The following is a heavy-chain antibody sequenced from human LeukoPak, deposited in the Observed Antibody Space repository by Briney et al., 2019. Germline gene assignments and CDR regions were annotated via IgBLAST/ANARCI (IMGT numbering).Heavy chain of an antibody. J-gene: IGHJ5*02. Sequence: SQTLSLTCTVSGGSISSDNYYWSWIRQPAGKGLEWVGHVDSTGTANYNPSLKSRLTISVDTSKNQISLRLNSVTAADTAMYYCARRVGIAYNWLDHWGPGTHVIVSS. CDR1: GGSISSDNYY. CDR3: ARRVGIAYNWLDH. CDR2: VDSTGTA. D-gene: IGHD3-3*02. V-gene: IGHV4-61*09.